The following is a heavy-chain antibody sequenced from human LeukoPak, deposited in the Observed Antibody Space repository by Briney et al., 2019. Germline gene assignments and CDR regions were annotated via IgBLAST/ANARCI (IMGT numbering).Heavy chain of an antibody. D-gene: IGHD6-13*01. J-gene: IGHJ5*02. CDR3: ARAGYSSSWYDWFDP. CDR1: GYTFTSYD. V-gene: IGHV1-69*05. CDR2: IIPIFGTA. Sequence: GASVKVSCKASGYTFTSYDINWVRQAPGQGLEWMGGIIPIFGTANYAQKFQGRVTITTDESTSTAYMELSSLRSEDTAVYYCARAGYSSSWYDWFDPWGQGTLVTVSS.